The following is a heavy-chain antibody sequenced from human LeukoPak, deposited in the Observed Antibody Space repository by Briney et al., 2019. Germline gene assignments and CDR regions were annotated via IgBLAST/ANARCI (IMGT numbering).Heavy chain of an antibody. Sequence: SETLSLTCAVYGGSFSGYYWSWIRQPPGKGLEWIGYIYYSGSTNYNPSLKSRVTISVDTSKNQFSLKLSSVTAADTAVYYCARDPPFRVGMDVWGQGTTVTVSS. CDR3: ARDPPFRVGMDV. CDR1: GGSFSGYY. CDR2: IYYSGST. D-gene: IGHD3-10*01. V-gene: IGHV4-59*12. J-gene: IGHJ6*02.